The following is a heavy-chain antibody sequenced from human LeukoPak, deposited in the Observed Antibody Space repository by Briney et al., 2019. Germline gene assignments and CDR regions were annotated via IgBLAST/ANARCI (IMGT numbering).Heavy chain of an antibody. V-gene: IGHV1-69*05. J-gene: IGHJ4*02. CDR2: IIPIFGTA. Sequence: SVKVSCKASGGTFSSYAISWVRQAPGQGLEWMGGIIPIFGTANYAQKFQGRVTITTDESTSTAYMELSSLRSEDTAMYYCARDIGSGSYHFDYWGQGTLVTVSS. CDR3: ARDIGSGSYHFDY. D-gene: IGHD3-10*01. CDR1: GGTFSSYA.